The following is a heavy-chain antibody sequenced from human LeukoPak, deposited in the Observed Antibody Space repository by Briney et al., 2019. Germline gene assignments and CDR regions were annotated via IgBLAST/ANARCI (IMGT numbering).Heavy chain of an antibody. J-gene: IGHJ4*02. CDR3: AEGPKYYFDY. Sequence: SETLSLTCTVSGGSISSSRFYWGWIRQPPGKGLGWIGSIYYSGSTNYNPSLKSRVTISVDTSKNQFSLKLSSVTAADTAVYYCAEGPKYYFDYWGQGTLVTVSS. CDR2: IYYSGST. V-gene: IGHV4-39*07. CDR1: GGSISSSRFY.